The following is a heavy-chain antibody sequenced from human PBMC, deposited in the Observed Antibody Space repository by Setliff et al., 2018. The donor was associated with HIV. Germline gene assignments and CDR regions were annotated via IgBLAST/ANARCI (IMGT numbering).Heavy chain of an antibody. CDR2: IYNSGGT. Sequence: SETLSLTCTVSGGSISTGGYYWSWIRQHPGKGLEWIGYIYNSGGTYYNPSLKSRITISVDTSNNQFSLHLSSVTVADTATYYCASRGIVEVTISMPDEYFVHWGHGTLVTVSS. CDR3: ASRGIVEVTISMPDEYFVH. CDR1: GGSISTGGYY. J-gene: IGHJ1*01. V-gene: IGHV4-31*03. D-gene: IGHD2-15*01.